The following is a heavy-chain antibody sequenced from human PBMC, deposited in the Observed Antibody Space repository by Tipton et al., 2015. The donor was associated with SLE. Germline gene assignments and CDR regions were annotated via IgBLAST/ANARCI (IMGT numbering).Heavy chain of an antibody. Sequence: QVQLVQSGAEVKKPGASVKVSCRTSGDIFISYYVYLVGQVPGQRLELIGWINTNTGNPTDAQGFTGRFVFSLDTSASTAYLQISSLKAEDTGVYYCEVRSSRIGVIRRGLFAWGEGNTVTVSS. V-gene: IGHV7-4-1*02. CDR3: EVRSSRIGVIRRGLFA. CDR2: INTNTGNP. J-gene: IGHJ6*04. CDR1: GDIFISYY. D-gene: IGHD3-3*01.